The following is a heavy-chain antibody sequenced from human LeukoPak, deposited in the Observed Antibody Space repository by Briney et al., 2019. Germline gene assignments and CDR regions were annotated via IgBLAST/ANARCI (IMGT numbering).Heavy chain of an antibody. CDR2: ISSSSSYI. CDR3: ARGELLWFGELFTVDY. D-gene: IGHD3-10*01. J-gene: IGHJ4*02. CDR1: GFTFSSYS. V-gene: IGHV3-21*01. Sequence: RGSLRLSCAASGFTFSSYSMNWVRQAPGKGLEWVSSISSSSSYIYYADSVKGRFTISRDNAKNSLYLQMNSLRAEDTAVYYCARGELLWFGELFTVDYWGQGTLVTVSS.